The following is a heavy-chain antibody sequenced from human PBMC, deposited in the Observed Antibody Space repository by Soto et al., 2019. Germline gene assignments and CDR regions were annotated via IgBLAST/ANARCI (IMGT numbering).Heavy chain of an antibody. CDR2: IKQDGSEK. V-gene: IGHV3-7*01. J-gene: IGHJ3*02. CDR3: ARDHCTNGVCYRDDAFDI. Sequence: GGSLSLSCAASGFTFSSYWMSWVHQAPGKGLEWVANIKQDGSEKYYVDSVKGRFTISRDNAKNSLYLQMNSLRAEDTAVYYCARDHCTNGVCYRDDAFDIWGQGTMVTVSS. CDR1: GFTFSSYW. D-gene: IGHD2-8*01.